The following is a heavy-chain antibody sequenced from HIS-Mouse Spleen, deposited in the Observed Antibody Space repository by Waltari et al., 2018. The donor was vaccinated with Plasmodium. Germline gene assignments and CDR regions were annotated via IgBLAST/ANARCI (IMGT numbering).Heavy chain of an antibody. Sequence: QLQLQESGPGLVKPSETLSLTRTVSGGSISSSSYYWGWIRQPPGKGLEWIGSIYYSGSTYYNPSLKSRVTISVDTSKNQFSLKLSSVTAADTAVYYCARDRITGTSYFDYWGQGTLVTVSS. J-gene: IGHJ4*02. CDR2: IYYSGST. CDR3: ARDRITGTSYFDY. CDR1: GGSISSSSYY. V-gene: IGHV4-39*07. D-gene: IGHD1-7*01.